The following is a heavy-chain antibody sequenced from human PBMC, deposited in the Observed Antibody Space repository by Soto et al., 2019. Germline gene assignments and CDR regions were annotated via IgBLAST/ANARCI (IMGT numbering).Heavy chain of an antibody. CDR3: ARWFGELSGGRNYYYYYMDV. Sequence: SETLSLTCTVSGGSISSGGYYWSWIRQHPGKGLEWIGYIYYSGSTYYNPSLKSRVTISVDTSKNQFSLKLSSVTAADTAVYYCARWFGELSGGRNYYYYYMDVWGKGTTVTVSS. V-gene: IGHV4-31*03. CDR2: IYYSGST. J-gene: IGHJ6*03. CDR1: GGSISSGGYY. D-gene: IGHD3-10*01.